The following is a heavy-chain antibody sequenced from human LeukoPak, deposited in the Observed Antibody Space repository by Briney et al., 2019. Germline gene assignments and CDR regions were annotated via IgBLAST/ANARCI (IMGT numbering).Heavy chain of an antibody. J-gene: IGHJ3*02. CDR2: IRYDGSNK. CDR1: GFTFSSYG. V-gene: IGHV3-30*02. CDR3: VILVGATGAFDI. D-gene: IGHD1-26*01. Sequence: GGSLRLSCAASGFTFSSYGIHWVRQAPGKGLEWVAFIRYDGSNKYYADSVKGRFTISRDNSKNTLYLQMNSLRAEDTAVYYCVILVGATGAFDIWGQGTMVTVSS.